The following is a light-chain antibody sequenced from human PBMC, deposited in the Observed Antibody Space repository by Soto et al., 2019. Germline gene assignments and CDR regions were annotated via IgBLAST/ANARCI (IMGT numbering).Light chain of an antibody. V-gene: IGKV2-28*01. CDR2: LGS. J-gene: IGKJ5*01. Sequence: IVMTQSPLSLPVTPGEPASISCRSSHSLLHSNGYNYLDWYLQKPGQSPQLLIYLGSNRASGVPDRFSGSGSGTDFTLKISRVEAEDVGVYFCMQALQTPITFGQGTRLAIK. CDR1: HSLLHSNGYNY. CDR3: MQALQTPIT.